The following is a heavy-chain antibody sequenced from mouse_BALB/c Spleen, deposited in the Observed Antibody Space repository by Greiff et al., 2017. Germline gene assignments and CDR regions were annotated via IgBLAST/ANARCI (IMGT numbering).Heavy chain of an antibody. CDR2: IWSGGST. J-gene: IGHJ3*01. D-gene: IGHD1-2*01. V-gene: IGHV2-2*02. CDR3: AGSLLSWFAY. Sequence: QVHVKQSGPGLVQPSQSLSITCTVSGFSLTSYGVHWVRQSPGKGLEWLGVIWSGGSTDYNAAFISRLSISKDNSKSQVFFKMNSLQANDTAIYYCAGSLLSWFAYWGQGTLVTVSA. CDR1: GFSLTSYG.